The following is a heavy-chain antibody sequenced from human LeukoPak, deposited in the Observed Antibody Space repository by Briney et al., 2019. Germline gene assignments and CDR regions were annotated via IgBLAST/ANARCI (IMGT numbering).Heavy chain of an antibody. D-gene: IGHD3-10*01. CDR1: GYTFSGTGWY. CDR3: ARDGPAQMVDFDY. Sequence: DSVTVSCKASGYTFSGTGWYLYWLRQAPGPGLECMGWIYPYTGATHYAQKFQGRVAMTRDTSISTAYMELSRLRPDDTAVYYCARDGPAQMVDFDYWGQGTLVTVSS. J-gene: IGHJ4*02. CDR2: IYPYTGAT. V-gene: IGHV1-2*02.